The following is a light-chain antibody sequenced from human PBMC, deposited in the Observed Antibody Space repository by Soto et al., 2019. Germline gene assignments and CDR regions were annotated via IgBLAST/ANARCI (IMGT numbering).Light chain of an antibody. J-gene: IGKJ5*01. CDR3: QQYNNWPFS. Sequence: DILLTQSPGTQSVSPGERDTLSCRAGQGVTTNFAWYQQKSGQSPRLLIYDVSIRATGVPARFSGTGSETDYTLTISGLQSEDSAVYFCQQYNNWPFSFGQGTRLEIK. CDR1: QGVTTN. CDR2: DVS. V-gene: IGKV3-15*01.